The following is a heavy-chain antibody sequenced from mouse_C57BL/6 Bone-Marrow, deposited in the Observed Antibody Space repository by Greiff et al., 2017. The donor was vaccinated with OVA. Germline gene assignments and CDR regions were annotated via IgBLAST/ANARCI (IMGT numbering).Heavy chain of an antibody. Sequence: EVMLVESGEGLVKPGGSLKLSCAASGFTFSSYAMSWVRQTPEKRLEWVAYISSGGDYIYYADTVKGRFTISRDNARNTLYLQMSSLKSEDTAMYYCTRDKGLRGYFDVWGTGTTVTVSS. CDR1: GFTFSSYA. D-gene: IGHD2-4*01. CDR3: TRDKGLRGYFDV. J-gene: IGHJ1*03. V-gene: IGHV5-9-1*02. CDR2: ISSGGDYI.